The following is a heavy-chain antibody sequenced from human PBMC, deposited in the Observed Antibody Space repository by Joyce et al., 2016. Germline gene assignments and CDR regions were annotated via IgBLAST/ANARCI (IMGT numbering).Heavy chain of an antibody. Sequence: QVQLQESGPGLVKPSETLSLTCTVSGGSINTYYWSWIRQHPGKGLEWIGYISYSGTANYAPPTRSRVTISVDTAKNQISLKVTSVTAADTAVDYCARDRNEGYCTSARCYYYYYGMDVWGQGTTVTVSS. V-gene: IGHV4-59*01. J-gene: IGHJ6*02. CDR2: ISYSGTA. D-gene: IGHD2-2*01. CDR3: ARDRNEGYCTSARCYYYYYGMDV. CDR1: GGSINTYY.